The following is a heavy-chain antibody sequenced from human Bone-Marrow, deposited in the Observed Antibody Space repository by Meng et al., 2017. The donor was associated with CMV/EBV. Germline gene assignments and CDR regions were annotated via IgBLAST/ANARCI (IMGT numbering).Heavy chain of an antibody. D-gene: IGHD6-6*01. J-gene: IGHJ5*02. CDR1: GYTFTAHY. CDR2: IHPHRGDT. Sequence: SVKVSCKASGYTFTAHYFHWVRQAPGQGLEWMGWIHPHRGDTNYAQQFQGRVTLTRDTSISTAYMELSRLRSDDTAVYYCARAYTFEYSSSSGFWFDPWGQGTLVTVYS. CDR3: ARAYTFEYSSSSGFWFDP. V-gene: IGHV1-2*02.